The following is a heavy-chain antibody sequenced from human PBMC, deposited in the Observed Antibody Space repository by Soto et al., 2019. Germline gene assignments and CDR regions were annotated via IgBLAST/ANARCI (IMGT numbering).Heavy chain of an antibody. CDR2: INPNSGGT. CDR1: GYTFTGYY. D-gene: IGHD2-15*01. J-gene: IGHJ4*02. CDR3: ARLIRYCSGCSCYSSHYDY. Sequence: QVQLVQSGAEVKKPGASVKVSCKASGYTFTGYYMHWVRQAPGQGLEWMGWINPNSGGTNYAQKFQGWVTMTRDTSISTAYMELSRLRSDYTAVYYCARLIRYCSGCSCYSSHYDYWGQGTLVTVSS. V-gene: IGHV1-2*04.